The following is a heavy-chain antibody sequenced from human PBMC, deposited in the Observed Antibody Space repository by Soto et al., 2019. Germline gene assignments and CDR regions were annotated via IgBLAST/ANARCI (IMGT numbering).Heavy chain of an antibody. CDR2: IKSKTDGGTT. Sequence: GGSLRLSCAASGFTFSNAWMSWVRQAPGKGLEWVGRIKSKTDGGTTDYAAPVKGRFTISRDDSKNTLYLQMNSLKTEDTAVYYCTANYGDYAFRGVWGQGTTVTVSS. CDR1: GFTFSNAW. V-gene: IGHV3-15*01. J-gene: IGHJ6*02. D-gene: IGHD4-17*01. CDR3: TANYGDYAFRGV.